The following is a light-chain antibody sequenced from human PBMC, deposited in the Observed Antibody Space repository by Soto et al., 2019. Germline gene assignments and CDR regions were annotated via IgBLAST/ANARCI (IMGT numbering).Light chain of an antibody. CDR3: QSYDISLSRFV. J-gene: IGLJ6*01. V-gene: IGLV1-40*01. CDR2: GND. Sequence: QSVLTQSPSVSGAPGQRVTISCTGTSSNIGAGYDVHWYRQLPGTAPKVVIYGNDDRPLGVPDRFSGSKSGTSGSLVISGLQAEDEADYYCQSYDISLSRFVFGSGTKVTVL. CDR1: SSNIGAGYD.